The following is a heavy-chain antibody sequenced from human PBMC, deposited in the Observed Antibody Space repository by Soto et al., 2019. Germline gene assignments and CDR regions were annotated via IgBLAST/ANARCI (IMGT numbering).Heavy chain of an antibody. D-gene: IGHD2-2*01. CDR3: AVIVVVPAAMRDAFDI. Sequence: ASVKVSCKASGYTFTSYDINWVRQATGQGLEWMGWMNPNSGNTGYAQKFQGRVTMTRNTSISTAYMELSSLRSEDTAVYYCAVIVVVPAAMRDAFDIPGQGTMVTVSS. J-gene: IGHJ3*02. V-gene: IGHV1-8*01. CDR2: MNPNSGNT. CDR1: GYTFTSYD.